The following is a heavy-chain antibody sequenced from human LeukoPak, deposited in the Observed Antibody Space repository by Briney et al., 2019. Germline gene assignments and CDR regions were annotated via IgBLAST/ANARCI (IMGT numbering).Heavy chain of an antibody. D-gene: IGHD3-3*01. V-gene: IGHV3-33*08. CDR1: GFTFSSYA. J-gene: IGHJ4*02. CDR3: ARDAGPYDFWSGYFDY. CDR2: IWYDGSNK. Sequence: GGSLRLSCAASGFTFSSYAMSWVRQAPGKGLEWVAVIWYDGSNKYYADSVKGRFTISRDNSKNTLYLQMNSLRAEDTAVYYCARDAGPYDFWSGYFDYWGQGTLVTVSS.